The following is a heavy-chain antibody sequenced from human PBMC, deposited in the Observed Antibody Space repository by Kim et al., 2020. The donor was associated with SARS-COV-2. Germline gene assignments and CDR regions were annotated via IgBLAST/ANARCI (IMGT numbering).Heavy chain of an antibody. V-gene: IGHV3-30*07. CDR3: ARHYYYDTGGYLRAFDI. Sequence: VKCRFTISRDNSENTLYLQMNSLRAEDTAVYYCARHYYYDTGGYLRAFDIWGQGTTVTVSS. D-gene: IGHD3-22*01. J-gene: IGHJ3*02.